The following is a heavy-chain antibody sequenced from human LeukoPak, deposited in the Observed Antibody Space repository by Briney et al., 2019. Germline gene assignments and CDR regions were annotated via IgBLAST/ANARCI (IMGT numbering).Heavy chain of an antibody. J-gene: IGHJ4*02. CDR3: ARVSRGVVYFDY. CDR2: ISYDGSNK. V-gene: IGHV3-30*04. Sequence: AGGSLRLSCAASGFTFSSYAMHWVRQAPGKGLEWVAVISYDGSNKYYADSVKGRFTISRDNSKNTLYLQMNSLRAEDTAVYYCARVSRGVVYFDYWGRGTLVTVSS. D-gene: IGHD3-3*01. CDR1: GFTFSSYA.